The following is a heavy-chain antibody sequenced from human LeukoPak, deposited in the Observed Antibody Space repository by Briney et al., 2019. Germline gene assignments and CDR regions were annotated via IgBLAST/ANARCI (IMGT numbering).Heavy chain of an antibody. J-gene: IGHJ4*02. Sequence: PGGSLRLSCAASGFTFSSYSMNWIRQPPGKGLEWIGSIYYSGSTYYNPSLKSRVTISVDTSKNQFSLKLSSVTAADTAVYYCAREVRNPGGMATIPLPDYWGQGTLVTVSS. CDR3: AREVRNPGGMATIPLPDY. V-gene: IGHV4-39*02. D-gene: IGHD5-24*01. CDR2: IYYSGST. CDR1: GFTFSSYS.